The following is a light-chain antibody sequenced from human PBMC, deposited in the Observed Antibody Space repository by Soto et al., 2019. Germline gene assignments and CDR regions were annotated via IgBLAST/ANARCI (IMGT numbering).Light chain of an antibody. CDR3: AAWDDTLNGRYV. Sequence: QSVLTQPPSASGTPGQRVTISCSGSNSNIGINTVSWYQQVPGTAPRVLIYADNQRPSGVPDRFSGSKSGTSASLAISWLQSGDEAAYYCAAWDDTLNGRYVFGTGTKVTVL. J-gene: IGLJ1*01. V-gene: IGLV1-44*01. CDR1: NSNIGINT. CDR2: ADN.